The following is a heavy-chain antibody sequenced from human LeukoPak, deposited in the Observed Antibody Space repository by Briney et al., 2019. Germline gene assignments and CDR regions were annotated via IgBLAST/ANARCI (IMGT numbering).Heavy chain of an antibody. V-gene: IGHV4-34*01. CDR3: ARNDGFGELLAWFDP. D-gene: IGHD3-10*01. CDR1: GGSFSGYY. Sequence: SETLSLTCAVYGGSFSGYYWSWIRQPPGKGLEWIGEINHSGSTNYNPSLKSRVTISVDTSKNQFSLKLSSVTAADTAVYYCARNDGFGELLAWFDPWGQGTLVTVSS. CDR2: INHSGST. J-gene: IGHJ5*02.